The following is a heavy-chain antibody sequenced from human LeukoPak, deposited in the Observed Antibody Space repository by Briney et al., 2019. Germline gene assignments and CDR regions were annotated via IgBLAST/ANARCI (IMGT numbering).Heavy chain of an antibody. CDR2: INHSGTT. D-gene: IGHD2-21*01. CDR1: GGSFSGFY. CDR3: ARGLFVSGAFDI. Sequence: SSETLSLTCAVYGGSFSGFYWSWIRQPPGKGLEWIGAINHSGTTNYNPSLKSRVTISVDTSKNQFSLKLSSVTAADTAVYYCARGLFVSGAFDIWGQGTMVTVSS. V-gene: IGHV4-34*01. J-gene: IGHJ3*02.